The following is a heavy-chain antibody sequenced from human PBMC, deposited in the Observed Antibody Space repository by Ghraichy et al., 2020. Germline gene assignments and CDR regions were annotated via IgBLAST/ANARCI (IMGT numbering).Heavy chain of an antibody. J-gene: IGHJ5*02. V-gene: IGHV3-21*01. CDR1: GFTFSSYS. D-gene: IGHD3-3*01. CDR3: ARYWRGDYDFWSGYYTLSWFDP. Sequence: GGSLRLSCAASGFTFSSYSMNWVRQAPGKGLEWVSSISSSSSYIYYADSVKGRFTISRDNAKNSLYLQMNSLRAEDTAVYYCARYWRGDYDFWSGYYTLSWFDPWGQGTLVTVSS. CDR2: ISSSSSYI.